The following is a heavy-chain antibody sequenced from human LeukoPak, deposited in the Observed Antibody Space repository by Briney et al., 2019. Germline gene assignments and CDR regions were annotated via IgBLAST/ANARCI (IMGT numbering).Heavy chain of an antibody. D-gene: IGHD4-17*01. CDR3: AKQYIVTTWYWFGS. Sequence: GGSLSLSCSASGFAFSSFAMNWVRQAPGKGLEWVSSISPGGEETYYADSVEGRFTISRDNSKNTLSLQMNSLRAEDTAVYYCAKQYIVTTWYWFGSWGQGTLVTVSS. J-gene: IGHJ5*01. CDR1: GFAFSSFA. V-gene: IGHV3-23*01. CDR2: ISPGGEET.